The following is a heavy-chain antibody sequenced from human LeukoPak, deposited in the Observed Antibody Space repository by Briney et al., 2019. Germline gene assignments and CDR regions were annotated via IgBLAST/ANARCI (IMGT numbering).Heavy chain of an antibody. CDR3: ATATVLRFLEWLFDY. CDR1: GYTLTELS. D-gene: IGHD3-3*01. Sequence: ASVKVSCKVSGYTLTELSMHWVRQAPGKGLEWMGGFDPEDGETICAQKFQGRVTMTEDTSTDTAYMELSRLRSEDTAVYYCATATVLRFLEWLFDYWGQGTLVTVSS. V-gene: IGHV1-24*01. CDR2: FDPEDGET. J-gene: IGHJ4*02.